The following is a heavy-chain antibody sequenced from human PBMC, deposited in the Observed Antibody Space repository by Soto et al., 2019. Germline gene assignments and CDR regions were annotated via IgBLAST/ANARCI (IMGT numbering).Heavy chain of an antibody. J-gene: IGHJ1*01. CDR1: GYTFTGYY. CDR3: ATSIAAAGTYFQH. V-gene: IGHV1-2*04. Sequence: ASVKVSCKASGYTFTGYYMHWVRQAPGQGLECMGWINPNSGSTNYAQKFQGWVTMTRDTSISTAYMELSRLRSDDTAVYYCATSIAAAGTYFQHWGQSTLVTVSS. CDR2: INPNSGST. D-gene: IGHD6-13*01.